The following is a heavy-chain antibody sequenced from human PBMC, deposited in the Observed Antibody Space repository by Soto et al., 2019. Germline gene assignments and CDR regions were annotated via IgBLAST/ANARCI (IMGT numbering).Heavy chain of an antibody. CDR3: AKMKGNSSSFDY. CDR1: GFTFSHYG. J-gene: IGHJ4*02. CDR2: ISYDGTAK. Sequence: GGSLRLSXAASGFTFSHYGLDWVRLAPGGGLEWVAVISYDGTAKYYADSVKGRFTISRDNSQNRLFLQMNSLRAEDTALYYCAKMKGNSSSFDYWGQGTLVTVSS. D-gene: IGHD6-6*01. V-gene: IGHV3-30*18.